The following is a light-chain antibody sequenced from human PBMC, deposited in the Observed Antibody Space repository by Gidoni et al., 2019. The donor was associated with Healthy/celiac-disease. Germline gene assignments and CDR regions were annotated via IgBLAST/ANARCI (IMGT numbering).Light chain of an antibody. J-gene: IGKJ4*01. Sequence: DIVLTQSPATLSLSPGERATLPCRASQSVSSYLAWYQQKPGQAPRLLIYDASNRATGIPARFSGSGSGTDFTLTISSLEPEDFAVYYCQQRSNWPLTFXGXTKVEIK. CDR1: QSVSSY. V-gene: IGKV3-11*01. CDR2: DAS. CDR3: QQRSNWPLT.